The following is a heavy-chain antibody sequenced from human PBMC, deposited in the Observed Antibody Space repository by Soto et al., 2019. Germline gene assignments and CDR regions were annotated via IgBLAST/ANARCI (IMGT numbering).Heavy chain of an antibody. CDR1: GFTFSSYN. Sequence: PVGSLRLSCAASGFTFSSYNMNWVRQAPGKGLEWVSSISSSSSYIYYADPVKGRFTISRDNAKNSLYLQMNSLRAEDTAVYYCARDGAVAGIVEATAFDIWGQGTMVTVSS. CDR2: ISSSSSYI. D-gene: IGHD6-19*01. CDR3: ARDGAVAGIVEATAFDI. J-gene: IGHJ3*02. V-gene: IGHV3-21*01.